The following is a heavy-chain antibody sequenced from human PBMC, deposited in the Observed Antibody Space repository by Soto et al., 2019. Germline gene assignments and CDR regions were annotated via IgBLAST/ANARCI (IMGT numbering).Heavy chain of an antibody. CDR3: AKHTGYSSSRGWFDP. J-gene: IGHJ5*02. D-gene: IGHD6-13*01. CDR1: GFTFSSYA. CDR2: ISGSGGST. V-gene: IGHV3-23*01. Sequence: EVQLLESGGGLVQPGGSLRLSCAASGFTFSSYAMSWVRQAPGKGLEWVSAISGSGGSTYYADSVKGRFTITRDNSKNTRYLQMNSLRAEDTAVYYCAKHTGYSSSRGWFDPWGQGTLVTVSS.